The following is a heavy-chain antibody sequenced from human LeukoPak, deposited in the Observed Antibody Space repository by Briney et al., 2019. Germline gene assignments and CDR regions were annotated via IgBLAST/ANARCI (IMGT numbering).Heavy chain of an antibody. CDR1: GFTVSSNY. D-gene: IGHD1-1*01. J-gene: IGHJ6*02. CDR3: ASQLELRPLHFGMDV. Sequence: GGSLRLSCAASGFTVSSNYMSWVRQAPGKGLEWVSVIYSGGSTYYADSVKGRFTISRHNSKNTLYLQMNSLRAEDTAVYYCASQLELRPLHFGMDVWGQGTTVTVSS. V-gene: IGHV3-53*04. CDR2: IYSGGST.